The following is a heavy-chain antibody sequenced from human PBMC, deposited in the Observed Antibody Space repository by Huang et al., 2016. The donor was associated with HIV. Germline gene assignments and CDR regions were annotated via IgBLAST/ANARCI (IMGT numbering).Heavy chain of an antibody. CDR3: AKESRWFSDFDQ. CDR2: ISYEGRSE. J-gene: IGHJ5*02. V-gene: IGHV3-30*18. CDR1: GFIFSNFG. Sequence: QVQLVESGGGVVQPGTSLRLSCAAVGFIFSNFGMHWVRKAPGKGLECVAVISYEGRSERYSDSVKGRFTISRDNDKNTLSLEMNRLRHDDTAVYYCAKESRWFSDFDQWGQGTLVTVSS. D-gene: IGHD2-15*01.